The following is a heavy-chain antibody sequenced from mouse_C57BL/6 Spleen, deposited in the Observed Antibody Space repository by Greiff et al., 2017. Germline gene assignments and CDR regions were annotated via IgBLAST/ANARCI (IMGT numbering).Heavy chain of an antibody. V-gene: IGHV5-6*01. D-gene: IGHD6-1*01. CDR3: ARLGAPGYYWDY. Sequence: EVKVVESGGDLVKPGGSLKLSCAASGFTFSSYGMSWVRQTPDKRLEWVATISSGGSYTYYPDSVKGRFTISRDNAKNTLYLQMSSLKSEDTAMYYCARLGAPGYYWDYWGQGTTLTVSS. J-gene: IGHJ2*01. CDR1: GFTFSSYG. CDR2: ISSGGSYT.